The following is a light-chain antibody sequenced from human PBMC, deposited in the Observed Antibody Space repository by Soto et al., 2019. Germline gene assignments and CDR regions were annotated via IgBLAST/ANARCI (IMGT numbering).Light chain of an antibody. CDR1: SGHSSDA. J-gene: IGLJ2*01. CDR2: VNSDGSH. Sequence: QLVLTQPPSASASLGASAKFTCTLSSGHSSDAIAWHQQQPEKGPRYMMKVNSDGSHKKGDGIPDRFSGSISGAERYLTISSLQSEDEADYYCQTWGIGGDVVFGGGTRLTVL. CDR3: QTWGIGGDVV. V-gene: IGLV4-69*01.